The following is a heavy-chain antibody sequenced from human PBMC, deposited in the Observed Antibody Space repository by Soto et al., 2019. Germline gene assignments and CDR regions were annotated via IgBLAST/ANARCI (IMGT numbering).Heavy chain of an antibody. CDR3: ARDPPPPDY. CDR2: ISAYNGNT. CDR1: GYTFASYA. V-gene: IGHV1-18*01. Sequence: QVQLVQSGAEVKKPGASVKVSCKASGYTFASYAISWMRQAPGQGLEWMGWISAYNGNTNYAQKLQGRVTMTTDTTTSTAYVELRSLRSDDTAVYYCARDPPPPDYWGQGTLVTVSS. J-gene: IGHJ4*02.